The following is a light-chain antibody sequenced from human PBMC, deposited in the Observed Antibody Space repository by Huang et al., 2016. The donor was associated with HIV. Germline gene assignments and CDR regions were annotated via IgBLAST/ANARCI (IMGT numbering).Light chain of an antibody. Sequence: EIVLTQSPATLSLSPGERATLSCGASQRLSSSYLAWYQQKPGLAPRLLIYAASNRATGIPDRCSGSGSGTEFTLTISRLEPEDFAMYYCQQYGSSPLTFGGGTKVEIK. V-gene: IGKV3D-20*01. J-gene: IGKJ4*01. CDR2: AAS. CDR1: QRLSSSY. CDR3: QQYGSSPLT.